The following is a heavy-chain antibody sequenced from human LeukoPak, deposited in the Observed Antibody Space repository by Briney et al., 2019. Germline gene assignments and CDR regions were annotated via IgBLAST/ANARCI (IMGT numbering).Heavy chain of an antibody. J-gene: IGHJ4*02. CDR3: ARDSRWLLDY. D-gene: IGHD6-19*01. Sequence: PGGSLRLSCAASGFTFSSYSMNWVRQAPGRGLEWVSYISGSSRPIYYADSVKGRFTISRDNTKNALYLQMNNLRADDTAVYFCARDSRWLLDYWGQGTLITVSS. V-gene: IGHV3-48*04. CDR1: GFTFSSYS. CDR2: ISGSSRPI.